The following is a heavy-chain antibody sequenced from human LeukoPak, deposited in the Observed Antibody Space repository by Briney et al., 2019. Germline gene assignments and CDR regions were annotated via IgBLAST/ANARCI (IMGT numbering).Heavy chain of an antibody. CDR2: INHSGST. V-gene: IGHV4-34*01. Sequence: SETLSLTCAVYGGSLSGYYWSWIRQPPGKGLEWIGEINHSGSTNYHPSLKSRVTISVDTSKNQFSLKLSSVTAADTAVYYCARRLGSFFFGVERFDYWGQGTLVTVSS. CDR3: ARRLGSFFFGVERFDY. D-gene: IGHD3-3*01. CDR1: GGSLSGYY. J-gene: IGHJ4*02.